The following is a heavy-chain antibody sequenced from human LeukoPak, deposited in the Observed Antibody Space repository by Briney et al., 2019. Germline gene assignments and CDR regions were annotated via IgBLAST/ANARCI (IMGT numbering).Heavy chain of an antibody. CDR1: GYTFTGYY. CDR3: AAPHYDILTGYYPGASDI. Sequence: GASVKVSCKASGYTFTGYYMHWVRQAPGQGLEWMGWINPNSGGTNYAQKFQGRVTMTRDTSISTAYMELSRLRSDDTAVYYCAAPHYDILTGYYPGASDIWGQGTMVTVSS. CDR2: INPNSGGT. J-gene: IGHJ3*02. D-gene: IGHD3-9*01. V-gene: IGHV1-2*02.